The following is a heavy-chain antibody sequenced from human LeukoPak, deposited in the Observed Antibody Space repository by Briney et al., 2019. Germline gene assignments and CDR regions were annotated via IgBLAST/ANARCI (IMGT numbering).Heavy chain of an antibody. D-gene: IGHD3-16*02. J-gene: IGHJ4*02. CDR1: GFTFSSYG. CDR3: AKVASVGTVTFGGVLARPHFDY. CDR2: ISGSGYST. Sequence: GGSLRLSCAASGFTFSSYGMSWVRQAPGKGLEWVSGISGSGYSTYYGDSVKGRFTISRDSSKNTLYVRMNSLRAEDTAIYYCAKVASVGTVTFGGVLARPHFDYWGQGTLVTVSS. V-gene: IGHV3-23*01.